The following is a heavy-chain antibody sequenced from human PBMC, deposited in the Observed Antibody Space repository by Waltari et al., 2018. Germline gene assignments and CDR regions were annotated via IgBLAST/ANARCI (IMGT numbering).Heavy chain of an antibody. V-gene: IGHV1-69-2*01. CDR1: GYRFTDYY. CDR3: VTALGDRSSASRPFDV. D-gene: IGHD3-10*01. CDR2: VDPEDGET. J-gene: IGHJ3*01. Sequence: EVQLLQSGTELKKPGSTVKLSCQVSGYRFTDYYIHWGQQAPGKGPQWMGLVDPEDGETIYAERFQGRVTITADTSTETAFMELSSLTSDDTAVYYCVTALGDRSSASRPFDVWGLGTLITVSS.